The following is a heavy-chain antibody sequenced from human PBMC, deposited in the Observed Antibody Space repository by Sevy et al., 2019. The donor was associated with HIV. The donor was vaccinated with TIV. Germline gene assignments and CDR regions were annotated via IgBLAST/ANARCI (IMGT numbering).Heavy chain of an antibody. CDR2: ISGSGGST. CDR3: AKDRRIGYSYGYDAFDI. CDR1: GFTFSSYA. Sequence: GGSLILSCAASGFTFSSYAMSWVRQAPGKGLEWVSAISGSGGSTYYADSVKGRFTISRDNSKNTLYLQMNSLRAEDTAVYYCAKDRRIGYSYGYDAFDIWGQGTMVTVSS. J-gene: IGHJ3*02. V-gene: IGHV3-23*01. D-gene: IGHD5-18*01.